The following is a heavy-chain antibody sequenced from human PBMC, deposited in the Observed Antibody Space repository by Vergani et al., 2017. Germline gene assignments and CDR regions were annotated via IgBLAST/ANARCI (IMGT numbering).Heavy chain of an antibody. V-gene: IGHV1-18*01. CDR2: ISAYNGNT. CDR3: ARVRYDFWSGYYNPDYYYMDV. J-gene: IGHJ6*03. CDR1: GYTFTSYG. Sequence: QVQLVQSGAEVKTPGASVKVSCKASGYTFTSYGISWVRQAPGQGLEWMGWISAYNGNTNYAQKLQGRVTMTTDTSTSTAYMELRSLRSDDTAVYYCARVRYDFWSGYYNPDYYYMDVWGKGTTVTVSS. D-gene: IGHD3-3*01.